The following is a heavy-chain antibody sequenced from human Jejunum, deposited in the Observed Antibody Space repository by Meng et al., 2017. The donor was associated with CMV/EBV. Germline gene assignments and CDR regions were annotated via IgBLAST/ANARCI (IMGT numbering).Heavy chain of an antibody. CDR1: GLSIRDYA. CDR3: AKAPTARYYFDY. CDR2: ISASGDIT. J-gene: IGHJ4*02. D-gene: IGHD4-11*01. V-gene: IGHV3-23*01. Sequence: CAAYGLSIRDYAMDWVRQAPGKGLEWVSVISASGDITFYAESVKGRFTIGRDSSKNTVFLQMNSLRAEDTAVYYCAKAPTARYYFDYWGQGSLVTVSS.